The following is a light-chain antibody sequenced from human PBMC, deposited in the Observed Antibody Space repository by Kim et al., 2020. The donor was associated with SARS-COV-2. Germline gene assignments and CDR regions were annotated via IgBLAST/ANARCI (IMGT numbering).Light chain of an antibody. CDR3: MQALQTQYS. CDR2: LGS. V-gene: IGKV2-28*01. J-gene: IGKJ2*03. CDR1: QSLQHSNGYNY. Sequence: DIVMTQSPLSLPVTPGEPASISCRSSQSLQHSNGYNYLDWYLQKPGQSPQLLIYLGSNRASGVPDRFSGSGSGTDFTLKISRVEAEDVGVYYCMQALQTQYSFGQGTKLEI.